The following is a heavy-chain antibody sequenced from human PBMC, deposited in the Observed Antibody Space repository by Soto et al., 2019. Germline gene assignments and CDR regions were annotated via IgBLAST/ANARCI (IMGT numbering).Heavy chain of an antibody. CDR1: GGSFSGYY. D-gene: IGHD3-22*01. CDR2: INHSGST. V-gene: IGHV4-34*01. J-gene: IGHJ6*02. CDR3: ARGGSGYYYAYYYGMDV. Sequence: QVQLQQWGAGLLKPSETLSLTCAVYGGSFSGYYWSWIRQPPGKGLEWIGEINHSGSTNYNPSLKSRVTISVGASKNQFSRRLSSVTAADTAVYYCARGGSGYYYAYYYGMDVWGQGTTVTVSS.